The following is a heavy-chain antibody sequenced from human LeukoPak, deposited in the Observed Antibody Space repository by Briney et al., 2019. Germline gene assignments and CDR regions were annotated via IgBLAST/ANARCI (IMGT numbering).Heavy chain of an antibody. J-gene: IGHJ5*02. D-gene: IGHD6-6*01. CDR2: ISSSSSYI. CDR1: GFTFSSYS. Sequence: GGSLRLSCAASGFTFSSYSMNWVRQAPGKGLEWVSSISSSSSYIYYADSVKGRFTISRDNSKNTLYLQMNSLRAEDTAVYYCAKVFSAPGTSWFDPWGQGTLVTVSS. CDR3: AKVFSAPGTSWFDP. V-gene: IGHV3-21*04.